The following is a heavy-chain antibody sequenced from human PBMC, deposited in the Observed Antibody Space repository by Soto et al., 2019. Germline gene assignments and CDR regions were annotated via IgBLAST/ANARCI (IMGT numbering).Heavy chain of an antibody. Sequence: QVQLQESGPGLVKPSETLSLTCSVSDGSVNTGNYYWRWIRQPPGKGLAWIGHIYYIGTTNYNPSLKSQVTISVATYNNQVSLKVTSVTAADTAVYFCAREEKQLSRYRGDFDYWGQGILVTVSS. D-gene: IGHD3-16*01. V-gene: IGHV4-61*01. CDR3: AREEKQLSRYRGDFDY. CDR1: DGSVNTGNYY. J-gene: IGHJ4*02. CDR2: IYYIGTT.